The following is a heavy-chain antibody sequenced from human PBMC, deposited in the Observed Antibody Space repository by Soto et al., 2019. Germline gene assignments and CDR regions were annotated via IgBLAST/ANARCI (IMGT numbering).Heavy chain of an antibody. CDR1: GFTFSSYA. J-gene: IGHJ3*02. CDR3: AKTANGWFSAFDI. D-gene: IGHD6-19*01. CDR2: ISGSSGTT. V-gene: IGHV3-23*01. Sequence: EVQLLESGGGLVQPGGSLRLSCAAPGFTFSSYAMSWVRQAPGKGLEWVSAISGSSGTTYYADSVKGRFTFSRDNSKNTLYLQMNSLRAEDTAVYYCAKTANGWFSAFDIWGQGTMVTVSS.